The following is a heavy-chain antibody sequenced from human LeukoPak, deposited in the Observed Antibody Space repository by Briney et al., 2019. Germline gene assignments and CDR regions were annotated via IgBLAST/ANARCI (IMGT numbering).Heavy chain of an antibody. D-gene: IGHD3-3*01. J-gene: IGHJ4*02. V-gene: IGHV3-23*01. CDR1: GFPLSSYA. CDR2: ISGSGGST. CDR3: ARSYYDFWSGYLDY. Sequence: GSLRLSCAASGFPLSSYAMSWVRQAPGKGLEWVSAISGSGGSTYYADSVKGRFTISRDNSKNTLYLQMNSLRAEDTAVYYCARSYYDFWSGYLDYWGQGTLVTVSS.